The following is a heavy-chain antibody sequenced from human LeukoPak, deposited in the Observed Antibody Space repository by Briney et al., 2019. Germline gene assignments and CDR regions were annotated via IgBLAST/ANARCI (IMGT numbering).Heavy chain of an antibody. CDR3: ARDKQGQLITGTALCPWFDP. V-gene: IGHV1-8*01. J-gene: IGHJ5*02. D-gene: IGHD1-20*01. CDR1: GYTFTSYD. CDR2: MNPNSGNT. Sequence: GASVTVSFKASGYTFTSYDINWVRQATGQGLEWMGWMNPNSGNTGYAQKFQGRVTMTRNTSISTAYMELSSLRSEDTAVYYCARDKQGQLITGTALCPWFDPWGQGTLVTVSS.